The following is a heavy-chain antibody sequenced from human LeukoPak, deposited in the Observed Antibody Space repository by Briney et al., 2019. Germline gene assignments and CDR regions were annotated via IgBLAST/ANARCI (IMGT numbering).Heavy chain of an antibody. CDR1: GVTLNNYA. CDR2: ISNSYNT. J-gene: IGHJ2*01. CDR3: AKRAGQQLTYWYIDL. D-gene: IGHD6-13*01. V-gene: IGHV3-23*01. Sequence: PGGSLRLSCAASGVTLNNYAMSWVRQAPGKGLECVATISNSYNTYYADSVKGRFTISRDNSKNMLYLQMDSLRADDTAIYYCAKRAGQQLTYWYIDLWGRGALVSVSS.